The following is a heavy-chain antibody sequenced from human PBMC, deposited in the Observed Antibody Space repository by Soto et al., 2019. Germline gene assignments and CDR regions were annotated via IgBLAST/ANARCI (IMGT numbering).Heavy chain of an antibody. CDR2: ISSSSSYI. J-gene: IGHJ6*02. V-gene: IGHV3-21*01. CDR3: ARGGSSSSYYYYGMDV. D-gene: IGHD6-6*01. CDR1: GFTFSSYS. Sequence: KAGGSLRLSCAASGFTFSSYSMNWVRQAPGKGLEWGSSISSSSSYIYYADSVKGRFTISRDNAKNSLYLQMNSLRAEDTAVYYCARGGSSSSYYYYGMDVWGQGTTVTVSS.